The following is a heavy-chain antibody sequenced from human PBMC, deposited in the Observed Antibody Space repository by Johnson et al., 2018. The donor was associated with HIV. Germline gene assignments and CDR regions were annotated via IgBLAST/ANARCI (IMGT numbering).Heavy chain of an antibody. D-gene: IGHD3-22*01. Sequence: EKLVESGGGLVQPGGSLRLSCAASGFTVNSNYINRVRQAPGKGLECVSGIYSGGRTYYADSVEGRFTISRDNSKNTMYLQMNSLRAEDTAVYFCARDRRYYDSSGYYHDAFDIWGQGTMVTVSS. J-gene: IGHJ3*02. V-gene: IGHV3-66*01. CDR3: ARDRRYYDSSGYYHDAFDI. CDR2: IYSGGRT. CDR1: GFTVNSNY.